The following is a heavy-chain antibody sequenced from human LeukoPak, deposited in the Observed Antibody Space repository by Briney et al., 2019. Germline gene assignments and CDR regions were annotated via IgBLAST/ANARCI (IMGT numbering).Heavy chain of an antibody. CDR3: ARRPRGYYYYMDV. Sequence: PSETLSLTCTVSGGSISSSSYYWGWIRQPPGKGLEWIGSIYYSGSTYYNPSLKSRVTISVDTSKNQFSLKLSSVTAADTAVYYCARRPRGYYYYMDVWGKGTTVTISS. V-gene: IGHV4-39*07. CDR1: GGSISSSSYY. D-gene: IGHD3-10*01. J-gene: IGHJ6*03. CDR2: IYYSGST.